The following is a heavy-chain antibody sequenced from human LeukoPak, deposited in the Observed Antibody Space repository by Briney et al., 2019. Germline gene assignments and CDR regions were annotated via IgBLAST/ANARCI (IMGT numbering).Heavy chain of an antibody. CDR2: IRSKVYGGTK. J-gene: IGHJ4*02. Sequence: GGSLRLSCSAYGFPFGDSAMRSVRQAPGRGLERVGFIRSKVYGGTKEYAASVKGRFTISRDDFHSIAYLQMYSLKPEYPAVYYCTGVWLQYFDGWGEVTPVTVS. CDR1: GFPFGDSA. D-gene: IGHD5-24*01. V-gene: IGHV3-49*04. CDR3: TGVWLQYFDG.